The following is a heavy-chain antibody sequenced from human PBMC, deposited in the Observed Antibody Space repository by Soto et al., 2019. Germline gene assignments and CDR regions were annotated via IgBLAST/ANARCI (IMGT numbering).Heavy chain of an antibody. V-gene: IGHV4-59*01. D-gene: IGHD4-17*01. CDR2: ISYTGSA. J-gene: IGHJ6*02. Sequence: SETLSLTCTVSGGSINYSYWTWIRQPPGKGLEWIGYISYTGSANYNASLKSRLTISVDTSKNQFSLKLSSVTAADTALYYCAPVNYGDYYYGMDVWGQGTTVTVSS. CDR1: GGSINYSY. CDR3: APVNYGDYYYGMDV.